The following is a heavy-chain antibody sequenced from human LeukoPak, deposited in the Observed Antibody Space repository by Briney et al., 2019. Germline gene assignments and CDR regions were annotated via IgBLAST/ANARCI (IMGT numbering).Heavy chain of an antibody. Sequence: PSETLSLTCTVSGGSISSYYWSWIRQPPGKGLEWIGYIYYSGSTNYNPSLKSRVTISVDTSKNQFSLKLISVTAADTAVYYCASSPPPYYYGSGSYYNWFDPWGQGTLVTVSS. CDR2: IYYSGST. CDR3: ASSPPPYYYGSGSYYNWFDP. V-gene: IGHV4-59*01. D-gene: IGHD3-10*01. CDR1: GGSISSYY. J-gene: IGHJ5*02.